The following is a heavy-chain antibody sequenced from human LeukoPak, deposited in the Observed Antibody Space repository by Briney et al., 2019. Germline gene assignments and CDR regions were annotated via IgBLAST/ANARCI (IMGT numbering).Heavy chain of an antibody. CDR2: IYTSGST. Sequence: SETMSLTSTVYGGSISSGSYYWNWIRQPAGKGLECFGRIYTSGSTNYNPSPKSRVTISVDTSKNQFSLKLSSVTAADTAVYYCARVTVVTLYFDYWGQGTLVTVSS. D-gene: IGHD4-23*01. J-gene: IGHJ4*02. CDR3: ARVTVVTLYFDY. V-gene: IGHV4-61*02. CDR1: GGSISSGSYY.